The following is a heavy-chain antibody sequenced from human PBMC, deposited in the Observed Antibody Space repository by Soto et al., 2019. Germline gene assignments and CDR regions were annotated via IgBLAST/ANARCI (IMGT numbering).Heavy chain of an antibody. Sequence: GGSLRLSCAASGFTFSSYAMSWVRQAPGKGLEWVSAISGSGGSTYYADSVKGRFTISRDNSKNTLYLQMNSLRAEDTAVYYCANYGDRGYSYGLKLYYYGMDVWGQGTTVTVSS. CDR1: GFTFSSYA. J-gene: IGHJ6*02. V-gene: IGHV3-23*01. D-gene: IGHD5-18*01. CDR3: ANYGDRGYSYGLKLYYYGMDV. CDR2: ISGSGGST.